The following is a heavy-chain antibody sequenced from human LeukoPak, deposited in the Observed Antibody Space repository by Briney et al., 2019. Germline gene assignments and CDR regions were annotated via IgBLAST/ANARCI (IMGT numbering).Heavy chain of an antibody. J-gene: IGHJ4*02. CDR3: ARLLYDFWSGYYFDY. D-gene: IGHD3-3*01. CDR2: IYYSGST. Sequence: SETLSLTCTVSGGSISSSSYYWGWIRQPPGKGLEWIGSIYYSGSTYYNPSLKSRVTISVDTSKNQFSLKLSSVTAADTAVYYCARLLYDFWSGYYFDYWGQGTLVTVSS. V-gene: IGHV4-39*01. CDR1: GGSISSSSYY.